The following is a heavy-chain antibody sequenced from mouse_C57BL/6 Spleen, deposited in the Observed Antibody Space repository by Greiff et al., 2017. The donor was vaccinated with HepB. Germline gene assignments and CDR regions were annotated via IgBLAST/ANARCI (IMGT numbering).Heavy chain of an antibody. J-gene: IGHJ2*01. CDR1: GYAFSSSW. D-gene: IGHD3-2*02. V-gene: IGHV1-82*01. CDR3: ARLKAAQATNYFDY. CDR2: IYPGDGDT. Sequence: QVQLKESGPELVKPGASVKISCKASGYAFSSSWMNWVKQRPGKGLEWIGRIYPGDGDTNYNGKFKGKATLTADKSSSTAYMQLSSLTSEDSAVYFCARLKAAQATNYFDYWGQGTTLTVSS.